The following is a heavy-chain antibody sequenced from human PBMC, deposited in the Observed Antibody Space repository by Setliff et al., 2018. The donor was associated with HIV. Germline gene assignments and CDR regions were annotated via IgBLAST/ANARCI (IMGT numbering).Heavy chain of an antibody. Sequence: ASVKVSCKASGYRFSSYGITWVRHAPGQGLEWMRWINVHNGDTKFAQRFQDRLTMTTDTSTTTAYMDLRGLRSDDTAVYYCARGLPADGYAFDLWGQGTMVTVS. V-gene: IGHV1-18*01. J-gene: IGHJ3*01. CDR3: ARGLPADGYAFDL. CDR1: GYRFSSYG. CDR2: INVHNGDT. D-gene: IGHD6-13*01.